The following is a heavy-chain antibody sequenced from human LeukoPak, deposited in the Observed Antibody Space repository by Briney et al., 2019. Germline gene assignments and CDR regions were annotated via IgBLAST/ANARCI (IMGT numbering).Heavy chain of an antibody. CDR3: ARGGYSSGWYGY. CDR1: GFTFTDYY. Sequence: PGGSLRLSCAASGFTFTDYYMSWIRQGPGEGVEWVSYISSSGNTIYYADSVKGRFTISSDNAKNSLYLQTNSTRAEDTAVYYCARGGYSSGWYGYWGQGTLVTVSS. CDR2: ISSSGNTI. D-gene: IGHD6-19*01. V-gene: IGHV3-11*01. J-gene: IGHJ4*02.